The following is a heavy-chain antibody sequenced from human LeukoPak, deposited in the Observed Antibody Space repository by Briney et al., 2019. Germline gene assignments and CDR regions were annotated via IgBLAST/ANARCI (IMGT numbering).Heavy chain of an antibody. CDR3: ARSFYYYYGMDV. D-gene: IGHD3-16*02. CDR2: INHSGST. CDR1: GGSFSGDY. J-gene: IGHJ6*02. V-gene: IGHV4-34*01. Sequence: SETLSLTCAVYGGSFSGDYWSWIRQPPGKGLEWIGEINHSGSTNYNPSLKSRVTLSVDTSKNQFSLKLSSVTAADTAVYYCARSFYYYYGMDVWGQGTTVTVSS.